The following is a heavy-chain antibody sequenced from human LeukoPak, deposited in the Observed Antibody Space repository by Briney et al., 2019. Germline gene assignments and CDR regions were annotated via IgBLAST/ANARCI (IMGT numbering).Heavy chain of an antibody. D-gene: IGHD6-13*01. CDR2: INHSGST. CDR1: GRSFSGYY. V-gene: IGHV4-34*01. CDR3: PISLGIAEDY. Sequence: SETLSLTCAVYGRSFSGYYWSWIRQPPGKGLEWIGEINHSGSTNYNPSLKSRVTISADTSKNQFSLKLSSVTAADTAVYYCPISLGIAEDYWGQGTLVTVSS. J-gene: IGHJ4*02.